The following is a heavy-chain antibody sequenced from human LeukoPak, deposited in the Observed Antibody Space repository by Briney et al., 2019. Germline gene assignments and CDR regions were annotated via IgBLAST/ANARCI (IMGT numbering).Heavy chain of an antibody. CDR2: ISSGGTTI. J-gene: IGHJ4*02. CDR1: GMSFSSYE. Sequence: GGSLRLSCAASGMSFSSYETNWVRQAPGKGLEWVSYISSGGTTIYYADSVKGRFTISRDNAKNSLYLQMNNLGAEDTAVYYCASARLYSSSWYCYFDYWGRGTLVTVSS. D-gene: IGHD6-13*01. V-gene: IGHV3-48*03. CDR3: ASARLYSSSWYCYFDY.